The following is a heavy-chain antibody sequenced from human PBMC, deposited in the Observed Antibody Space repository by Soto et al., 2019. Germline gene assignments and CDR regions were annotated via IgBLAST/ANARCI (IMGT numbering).Heavy chain of an antibody. D-gene: IGHD4-17*01. CDR2: IYYSGST. CDR1: GGSISSYY. V-gene: IGHV4-59*01. Sequence: SETLSLTCTVSGGSISSYYLSWIRQPPGKGLEWIGYIYYSGSTNYNPSLKSRVTISVDTSKNQFSLKLSSVTAADTAVYYCARGAGHDYGDYVGLDYYYYMDVWGQGTTVTVSS. CDR3: ARGAGHDYGDYVGLDYYYYMDV. J-gene: IGHJ6*03.